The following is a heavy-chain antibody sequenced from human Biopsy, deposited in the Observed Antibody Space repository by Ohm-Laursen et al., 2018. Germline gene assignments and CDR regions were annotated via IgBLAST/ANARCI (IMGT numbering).Heavy chain of an antibody. CDR1: GFSLSSTGMR. V-gene: IGHV2-70*04. Sequence: PTQTLTLTCSFSGFSLSSTGMRIRWVRQPPGKALECLGRIDWDDDKFYSPSLETRLSLSKDTTTNQVVLTLTDVDPEDTATYYCARTRAHNFGALEFWSQGILVTVSS. CDR2: IDWDDDK. D-gene: IGHD1-1*01. CDR3: ARTRAHNFGALEF. J-gene: IGHJ4*01.